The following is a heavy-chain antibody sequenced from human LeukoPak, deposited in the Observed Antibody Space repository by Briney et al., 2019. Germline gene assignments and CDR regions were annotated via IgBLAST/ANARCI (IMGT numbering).Heavy chain of an antibody. CDR1: GGTFSSYA. D-gene: IGHD3-10*01. CDR2: IIPIFGTA. V-gene: IGHV1-69*13. J-gene: IGHJ4*02. CDR3: ARSADVTMVRGVSFDY. Sequence: GASVKVSCKASGGTFSSYAISWVRQALGQGLEWMGGIIPIFGTANYAQKFQGRVTITADESTSTAYMELSSLRSEDTAVYYCARSADVTMVRGVSFDYWGQGTLVTVSS.